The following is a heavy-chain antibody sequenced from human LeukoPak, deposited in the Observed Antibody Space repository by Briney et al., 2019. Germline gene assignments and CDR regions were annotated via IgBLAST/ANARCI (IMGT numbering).Heavy chain of an antibody. CDR3: ARNYDSSGYTTFAY. J-gene: IGHJ4*02. CDR2: IYYSGST. D-gene: IGHD3-22*01. CDR1: GGSISSYY. Sequence: PSETLSLTCSVSGGSISSYYWSWIRQPPGKGLEWTGNIYYSGSTNYNPSLKSRVTISVDTSKNQFSLKLSSVTAADTAVYYCARNYDSSGYTTFAYWGQGTLVTVSS. V-gene: IGHV4-59*12.